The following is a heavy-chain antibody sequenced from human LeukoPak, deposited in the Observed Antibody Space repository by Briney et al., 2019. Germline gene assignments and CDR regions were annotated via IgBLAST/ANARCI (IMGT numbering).Heavy chain of an antibody. CDR1: GFTFSSYG. CDR2: IWYDGSNK. V-gene: IGHV3-33*01. D-gene: IGHD3-22*01. CDR3: ATITHYDSSGYYSRYFQH. J-gene: IGHJ1*01. Sequence: PGGSLRLSCAASGFTFSSYGMHWVRQAPGKGLEWGAVIWYDGSNKYYADSVKGRFTISRENSKNTPYLQMNSLRAEDTAVYYCATITHYDSSGYYSRYFQHWGQGTLVTVSS.